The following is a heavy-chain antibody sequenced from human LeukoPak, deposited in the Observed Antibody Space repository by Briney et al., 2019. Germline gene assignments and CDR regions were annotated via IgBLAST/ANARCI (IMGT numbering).Heavy chain of an antibody. CDR1: GFTFSSYS. J-gene: IGHJ4*02. Sequence: PGGSLRLSCAASGFTFSSYSMNWVRQAPGKGLEWVSSISSSSRYIYYADSVKGRFTISRDNAKNSLFLQMNSLRAEDTAIYYCARNRYYYDSSGYYPVDYWGQGTPVTVSS. D-gene: IGHD3-22*01. CDR2: ISSSSRYI. V-gene: IGHV3-21*01. CDR3: ARNRYYYDSSGYYPVDY.